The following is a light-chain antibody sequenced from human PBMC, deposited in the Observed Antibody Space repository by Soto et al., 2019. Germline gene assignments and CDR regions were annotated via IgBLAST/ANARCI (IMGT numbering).Light chain of an antibody. CDR1: SSDVGGYNY. CDR3: SSYTSSSPYVV. Sequence: QSALTQPASVSGSPGQSITISCTGTSSDVGGYNYVSWYQQHPGKAPKLMIYDVSNRPSGVSNRFSGSKSGNTASLTISGLQAXDEADYYCSSYTSSSPYVVFGGGTKLTVL. V-gene: IGLV2-14*01. J-gene: IGLJ2*01. CDR2: DVS.